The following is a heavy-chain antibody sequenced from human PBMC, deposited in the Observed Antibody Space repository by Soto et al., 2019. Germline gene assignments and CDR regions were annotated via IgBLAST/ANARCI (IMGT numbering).Heavy chain of an antibody. CDR3: AKDRSGSFGLRAFDI. D-gene: IGHD3-16*01. Sequence: EVQLVESGGGLVQPGRSLRLSCEASGFTFDDYAMHWVRQAPGKGLEWVSGISWNSGSIGYADSVKGRFTISRDNAKNSLYLQMNSLRAEDTALYYCAKDRSGSFGLRAFDIWGQGTMVTVSS. J-gene: IGHJ3*02. V-gene: IGHV3-9*01. CDR2: ISWNSGSI. CDR1: GFTFDDYA.